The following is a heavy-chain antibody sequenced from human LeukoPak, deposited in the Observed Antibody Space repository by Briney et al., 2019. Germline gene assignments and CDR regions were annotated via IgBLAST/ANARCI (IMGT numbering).Heavy chain of an antibody. Sequence: SETLSLTCAVYGGSFSGYNGPGTPKTPGRGLGGFGKLNPRETTNYTPSLKSRVTISVDTSKNQFSLKLSSVTAADTAVYYCARGRQDVTMIVVVMTAVSYYLDVWGKGTTVTVS. V-gene: IGHV4-34*01. D-gene: IGHD3-22*01. J-gene: IGHJ6*03. CDR2: LNPRETT. CDR1: GGSFSGYN. CDR3: ARGRQDVTMIVVVMTAVSYYLDV.